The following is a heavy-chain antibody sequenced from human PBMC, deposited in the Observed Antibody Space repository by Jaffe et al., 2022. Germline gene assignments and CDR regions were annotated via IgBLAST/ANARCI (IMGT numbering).Heavy chain of an antibody. V-gene: IGHV3-7*05. CDR1: RFTFSGYW. CDR3: VGALRTEGY. CDR2: IKKDGSEK. J-gene: IGHJ4*02. Sequence: EVQLVESGGGLVQPGGSLRLSCAASRFTFSGYWMTWVRQAPGRGLEWVANIKKDGSEKYYADSVKGRFTISRDNAKNSLYLQMNSLRAEDTAVYYCVGALRTEGYWGQGTLVSVSS.